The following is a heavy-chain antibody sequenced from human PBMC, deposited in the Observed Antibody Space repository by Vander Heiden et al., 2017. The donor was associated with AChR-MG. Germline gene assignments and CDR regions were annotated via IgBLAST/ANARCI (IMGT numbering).Heavy chain of an antibody. V-gene: IGHV4-4*07. CDR3: AREKGQLLEWLLQNWFDP. Sequence: QVQLQESGPGLVKPSETLSLTCTVSGGSISSYYWSWIRQPAGKGLEWIGRIYTSGSTNYNPSLKSRVTMSVDTSKNQFSLKLSSVTAADTAVYYCAREKGQLLEWLLQNWFDPWGQGTLVTVSS. J-gene: IGHJ5*02. CDR1: GGSISSYY. D-gene: IGHD3-3*01. CDR2: IYTSGST.